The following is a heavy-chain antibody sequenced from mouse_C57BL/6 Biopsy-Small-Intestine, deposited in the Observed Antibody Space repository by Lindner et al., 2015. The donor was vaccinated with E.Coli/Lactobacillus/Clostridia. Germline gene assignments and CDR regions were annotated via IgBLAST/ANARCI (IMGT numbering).Heavy chain of an antibody. Sequence: SVKVSCKVSGYTLTELSMHWVRQAPGKGLEWMGGFDPEDGETLYARKFQGRVTMTEDTSTDTAYMELSSLTSEDTAVYYCATDHQSPYTSSWKPYYYYGMDVWGQGTTVTVSS. J-gene: IGHJ1*01. CDR3: ATDHQSPYTSSWKPYYYYGMDV. D-gene: IGHD1-1*01. V-gene: IGHV1-83*01. CDR1: GYTLTELS. CDR2: FDPEDGET.